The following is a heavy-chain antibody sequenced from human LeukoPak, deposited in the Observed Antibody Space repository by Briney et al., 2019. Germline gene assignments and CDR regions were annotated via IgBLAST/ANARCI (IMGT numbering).Heavy chain of an antibody. Sequence: ASVKVSCKASGYTFTTYAITWVRQAPGQGLEWMGWISAYSGKTNYVQKLQGRVTMTTDTSTSTAYMELRSLRSDDTALYYCARALSGSYELAYWGQGTLVTVSS. J-gene: IGHJ4*02. CDR1: GYTFTTYA. V-gene: IGHV1-18*01. D-gene: IGHD1-26*01. CDR2: ISAYSGKT. CDR3: ARALSGSYELAY.